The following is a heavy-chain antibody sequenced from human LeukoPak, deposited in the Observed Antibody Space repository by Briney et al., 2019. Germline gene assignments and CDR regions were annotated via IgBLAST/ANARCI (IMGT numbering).Heavy chain of an antibody. J-gene: IGHJ4*02. Sequence: SGTLSLTCAVSGGSISSSNWWSWVRQPPGKGLEWIGEIYHSGSTNYNPSLKSRVTISLDKSKNQFSLKLSSVTAADTAVYYCATSTGYYGSGTYYSYFDYWGQGSLVTVSS. V-gene: IGHV4-4*02. CDR3: ATSTGYYGSGTYYSYFDY. D-gene: IGHD3-10*01. CDR1: GGSISSSNW. CDR2: IYHSGST.